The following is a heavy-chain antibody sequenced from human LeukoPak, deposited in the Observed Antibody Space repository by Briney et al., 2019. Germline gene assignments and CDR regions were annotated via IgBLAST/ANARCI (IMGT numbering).Heavy chain of an antibody. J-gene: IGHJ6*02. CDR1: GFTLSSYE. V-gene: IGHV3-48*03. CDR2: ISSSGSTV. Sequence: GGSLRLSCAASGFTLSSYEMNWVRQAPGKGLEWVSYISSSGSTVYYADSVKGRFTISRDNAKNSLYLQMNSLRAEDTAVYYCARVAAADPYYYGMDVWGQGTTVTVSS. CDR3: ARVAAADPYYYGMDV. D-gene: IGHD6-13*01.